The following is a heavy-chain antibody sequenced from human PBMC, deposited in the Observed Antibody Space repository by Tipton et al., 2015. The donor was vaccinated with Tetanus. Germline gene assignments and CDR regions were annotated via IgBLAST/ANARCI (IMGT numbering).Heavy chain of an antibody. V-gene: IGHV1-18*01. CDR2: ISAYNGNT. CDR1: GYTFTSYG. D-gene: IGHD3-9*01. CDR3: ARDKRQFRYFDWLPNGGLDY. J-gene: IGHJ4*02. Sequence: QVQLVQSGAEVKKPGASVKVSCKASGYTFTSYGISWVRQAPGQGLEWMGWISAYNGNTNYAQKLQGRVTMTTDTSTSTAYMELRSLRSDDTAVYYCARDKRQFRYFDWLPNGGLDYWGQGTLVTVSS.